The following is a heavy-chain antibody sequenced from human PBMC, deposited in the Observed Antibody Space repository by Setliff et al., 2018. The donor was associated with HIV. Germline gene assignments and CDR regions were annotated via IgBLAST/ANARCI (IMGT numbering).Heavy chain of an antibody. CDR1: GGSLSGYY. CDR3: ARRIHLWPRRFWYFDY. D-gene: IGHD5-18*01. Sequence: PSETLSLTCAVYGGSLSGYYWSWIRQPPGKGLEWFGEINHSGSTNYNPSLKSRVTISVDTSKNQFSLKLSSATAADTAVYYCARRIHLWPRRFWYFDYWGQGTLVTVSS. V-gene: IGHV4-34*01. CDR2: INHSGST. J-gene: IGHJ4*02.